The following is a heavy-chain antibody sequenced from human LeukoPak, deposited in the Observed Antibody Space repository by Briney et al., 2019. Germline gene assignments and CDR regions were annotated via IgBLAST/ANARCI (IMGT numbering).Heavy chain of an antibody. Sequence: GRSLILSCEVSGFTFHNYDMHWVRQPPGKGLEWVSGLSWNGATIGYVASVMGGFTISRDNAKKSLFLQMNSLRAEDTALYYCAKDIGGGSSVSPDYYYYGMDVWGQGTTVTVSS. V-gene: IGHV3-9*01. D-gene: IGHD6-13*01. CDR1: GFTFHNYD. J-gene: IGHJ6*02. CDR2: LSWNGATI. CDR3: AKDIGGGSSVSPDYYYYGMDV.